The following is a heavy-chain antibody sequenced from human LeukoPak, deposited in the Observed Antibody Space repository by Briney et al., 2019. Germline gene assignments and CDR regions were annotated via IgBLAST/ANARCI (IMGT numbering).Heavy chain of an antibody. J-gene: IGHJ3*01. Sequence: GGSLRLSCTVSGFTFSSYWMTWVRQAPGKGLEWVANIRQDESEKYYVDSVKGRFTISRDNAKNPLYLQMNSLRAEDTAVYYCARDSGSAYYYGSGTYYYDAFDFWGQGTTVTVSS. V-gene: IGHV3-7*01. CDR1: GFTFSSYW. CDR2: IRQDESEK. D-gene: IGHD3-10*01. CDR3: ARDSGSAYYYGSGTYYYDAFDF.